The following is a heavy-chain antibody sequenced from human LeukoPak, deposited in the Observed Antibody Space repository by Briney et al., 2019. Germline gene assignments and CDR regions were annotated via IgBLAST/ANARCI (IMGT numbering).Heavy chain of an antibody. CDR1: GFTFSSYW. D-gene: IGHD3-22*01. CDR3: ARDSSGYPLDY. CDR2: IKQDGSEK. Sequence: GGSLRLSCAASGFTFSSYWMSWVRQAPGKGLEWVANIKQDGSEKYYVDSAKGRFTISRDNAKNSLYLQMNSLRAEDTAVYYCARDSSGYPLDYWGQGTLVTVSS. J-gene: IGHJ4*02. V-gene: IGHV3-7*01.